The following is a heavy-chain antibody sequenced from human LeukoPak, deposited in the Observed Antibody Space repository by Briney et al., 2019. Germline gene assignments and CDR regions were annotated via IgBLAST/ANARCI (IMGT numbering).Heavy chain of an antibody. CDR1: GFTFSSYS. V-gene: IGHV3-48*01. CDR2: ISSSSSTI. J-gene: IGHJ3*02. Sequence: GGSLRLSCAASGFTFSSYSMNWVRQAPARGLEWVSYISSSSSTIYYADSVKGRFTISRDNAKNSLYLQMNSLRAEDTAVYYCARAGEVPAAIRDAFDIWGQGTMVTVSS. D-gene: IGHD2-2*01. CDR3: ARAGEVPAAIRDAFDI.